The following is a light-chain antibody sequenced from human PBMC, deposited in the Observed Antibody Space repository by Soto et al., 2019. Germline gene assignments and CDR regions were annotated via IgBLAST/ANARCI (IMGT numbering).Light chain of an antibody. Sequence: EIVLKQSPATLSLSPGERATISCRASQSVSSYLAWYQQKPGQAPRLLIYDASNRSTGIPARFSGSGSGTDFTLTISSLEPEDFAVYYCQQRSNWPAFGQGTRLEIK. J-gene: IGKJ5*01. CDR1: QSVSSY. CDR2: DAS. V-gene: IGKV3-11*01. CDR3: QQRSNWPA.